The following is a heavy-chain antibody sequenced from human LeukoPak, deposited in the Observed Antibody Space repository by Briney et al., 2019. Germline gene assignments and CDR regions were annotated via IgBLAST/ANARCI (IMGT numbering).Heavy chain of an antibody. V-gene: IGHV3-23*01. CDR1: GFTLRSYA. CDR3: AKQLDSGNYYPTGDDY. CDR2: ISGSGAET. Sequence: GGSLRLSCAASGFTLRSYATSWVRQARGKGVEWVSAISGSGAETYYADSVKGRLTISRDASKNTLYLQMNSLRDEDTAVYYCAKQLDSGNYYPTGDDYWGQGTLVTVSS. D-gene: IGHD3-10*01. J-gene: IGHJ4*02.